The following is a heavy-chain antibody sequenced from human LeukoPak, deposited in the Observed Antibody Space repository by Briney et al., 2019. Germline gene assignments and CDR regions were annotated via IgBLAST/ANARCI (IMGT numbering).Heavy chain of an antibody. V-gene: IGHV5-10-1*01. CDR3: ARALGAAGFPDAFDI. D-gene: IGHD6-13*01. CDR2: IDPSDSYT. J-gene: IGHJ3*02. Sequence: GESLRISCQGSGYSFTSYWISWVRQMPGKGLEWMGRIDPSDSYTNYSPSFQGHVTISADKSISTAYLQWSSLKASDTAMYYCARALGAAGFPDAFDIWGQGTMVTVSS. CDR1: GYSFTSYW.